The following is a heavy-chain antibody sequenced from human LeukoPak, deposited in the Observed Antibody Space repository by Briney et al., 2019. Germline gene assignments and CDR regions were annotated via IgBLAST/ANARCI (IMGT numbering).Heavy chain of an antibody. CDR1: GFTFSTFA. Sequence: PGGSLRLSCAASGFTFSTFAMSWVRQPPGKGLEWVSGIGSSGSYIYYADSVKGRFTISRDNAKNSLYLQMNSLRAEDTAVYYCARGIVGADDGFDYWGQGTLVTVSS. V-gene: IGHV3-21*01. CDR3: ARGIVGADDGFDY. D-gene: IGHD1-26*01. J-gene: IGHJ4*02. CDR2: IGSSGSYI.